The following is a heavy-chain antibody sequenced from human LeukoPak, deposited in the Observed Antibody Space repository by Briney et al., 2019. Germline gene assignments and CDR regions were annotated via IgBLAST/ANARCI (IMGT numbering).Heavy chain of an antibody. J-gene: IGHJ3*02. CDR2: ISGSGTPI. CDR3: ARDQLTGDRGENDAFDI. V-gene: IGHV3-11*01. CDR1: GFTFSNYY. D-gene: IGHD7-27*01. Sequence: GGSLRLSCAASGFTFSNYYMSWIRQAPGKGLEWVSYISGSGTPIYYADSVKGRFTISRDNAKNSLYLQMSSLRAEDTAVYYCARDQLTGDRGENDAFDIWGQGTMVTVSS.